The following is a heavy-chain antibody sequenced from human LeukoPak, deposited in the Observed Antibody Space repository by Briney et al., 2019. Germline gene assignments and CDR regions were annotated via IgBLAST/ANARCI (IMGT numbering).Heavy chain of an antibody. V-gene: IGHV3-23*01. CDR1: GFTFSSSA. CDR2: ISGSGGGT. D-gene: IGHD6-19*01. CDR3: AKQPSALAGTYDY. Sequence: PGGSLRLSCTASGFTFSSSAMSWVRQPPGKGLEWVSAISGSGGGTYYADSVKGRFTISRDNSKNTLHLQMNSLRAEDTAVYYCAKQPSALAGTYDYWGRGTLVTVSS. J-gene: IGHJ4*02.